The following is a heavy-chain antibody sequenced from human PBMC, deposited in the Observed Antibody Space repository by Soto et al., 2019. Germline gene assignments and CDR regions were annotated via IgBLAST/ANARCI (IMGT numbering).Heavy chain of an antibody. J-gene: IGHJ4*02. CDR1: YGSISVSNVF. Sequence: SDTLSLTCTVSYGSISVSNVFWGWVRQPPGKGLEWIGNIDCSGTAYFNPSLGTRVTFPVDTSKNQFSLTRYSVTAADTAVYYCARTTGRHLDFWGQGILVTVSS. CDR3: ARTTGRHLDF. D-gene: IGHD4-4*01. V-gene: IGHV4-39*01. CDR2: IDCSGTA.